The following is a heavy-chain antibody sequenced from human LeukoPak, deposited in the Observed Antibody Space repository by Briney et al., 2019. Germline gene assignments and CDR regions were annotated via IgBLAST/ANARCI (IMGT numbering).Heavy chain of an antibody. CDR1: GYIFTDYY. CDR3: ARDSQVHLYLDY. V-gene: IGHV1-2*02. J-gene: IGHJ4*02. CDR2: INPNSGGT. Sequence: GASVKVSCKASGYIFTDYYMHWVRQAPGQGLEWMGWINPNSGGTNYAQKFQGRVTMTTDTSIKTVYMELSRLRSDDTAVYFCARDSQVHLYLDYWGQGTLATVSP.